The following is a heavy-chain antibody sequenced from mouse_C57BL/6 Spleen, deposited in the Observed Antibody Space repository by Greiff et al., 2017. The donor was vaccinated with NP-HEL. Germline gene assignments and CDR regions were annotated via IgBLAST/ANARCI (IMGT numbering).Heavy chain of an antibody. CDR1: GYTFTDYY. J-gene: IGHJ2*01. CDR3: ARRRYYGSSPNFDY. D-gene: IGHD1-1*01. V-gene: IGHV1-26*01. Sequence: EVQLQQSGPELVKPGASVKISCKASGYTFTDYYMNWVKQSHGKSLEWIGDINPNNGGTSYNQKFKGKATLTVDKSSSTAYMELRSLTSEDSAVYYCARRRYYGSSPNFDYWGQGTTLTVSS. CDR2: INPNNGGT.